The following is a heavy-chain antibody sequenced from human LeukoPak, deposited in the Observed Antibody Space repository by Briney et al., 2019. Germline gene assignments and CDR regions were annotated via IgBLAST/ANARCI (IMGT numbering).Heavy chain of an antibody. J-gene: IGHJ4*02. CDR1: GFPFSSYW. Sequence: GGSLRLSCVASGFPFSSYWMTWVRQAPGKGLEWVANIKQDGSKKSYVDSVKGRFTISRDNAKNSLYLQMNSLRAEDTAVYYCARVPGYDSSGYFDYWGQGTLVTVSS. V-gene: IGHV3-7*01. D-gene: IGHD3-22*01. CDR2: IKQDGSKK. CDR3: ARVPGYDSSGYFDY.